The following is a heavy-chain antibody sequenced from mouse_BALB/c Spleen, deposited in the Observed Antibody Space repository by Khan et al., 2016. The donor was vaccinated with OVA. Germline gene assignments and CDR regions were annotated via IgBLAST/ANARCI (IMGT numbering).Heavy chain of an antibody. V-gene: IGHV3-1*02. CDR1: CYSITSGHG. CDR3: AGTARIKY. CDR2: ISYSGST. Sequence: EVELVESGPGLVKPSQLLSLTCPVSCYSITSGHGWHWIRQFPGNKLEWMGYISYSGSTNYNPSLKSRVSITRDTSKNQFFLQLNSVTTEDTATYYCAGTARIKYWGQGTTLTVSS. J-gene: IGHJ2*01. D-gene: IGHD1-2*01.